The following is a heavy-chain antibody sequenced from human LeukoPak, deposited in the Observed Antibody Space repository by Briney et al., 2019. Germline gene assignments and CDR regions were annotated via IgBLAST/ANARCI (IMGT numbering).Heavy chain of an antibody. V-gene: IGHV1-8*01. J-gene: IGHJ4*02. CDR2: MNPNSGNT. D-gene: IGHD3-22*01. CDR1: GYTFTSYD. Sequence: VASVKVSCKASGYTFTSYDINWVRQATGQGLEWMGWMNPNSGNTGYAQKFQGRVTMTRNTSISTAYMELSSLRSEDTAVYYCARGLGRHYYDSSGYNDYWGQGTLVTVSS. CDR3: ARGLGRHYYDSSGYNDY.